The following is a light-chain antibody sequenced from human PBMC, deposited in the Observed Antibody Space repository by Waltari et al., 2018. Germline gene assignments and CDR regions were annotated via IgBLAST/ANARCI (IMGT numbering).Light chain of an antibody. CDR1: SRDVVGYNF. CDR3: NSYAGSSWV. CDR2: EVN. J-gene: IGLJ3*02. V-gene: IGLV2-8*01. Sequence: QSALTQLPSASGSLVQSVTISCTGTSRDVVGYNFVSWYQQHPGKAPKLIISEVNKRPSGVPDRFSGSKSGNTASLTVSGLQAEDEADYYCNSYAGSSWVFGGGTKLTVL.